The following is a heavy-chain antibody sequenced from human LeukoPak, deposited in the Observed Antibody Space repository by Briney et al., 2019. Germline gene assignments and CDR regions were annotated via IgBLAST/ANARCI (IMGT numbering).Heavy chain of an antibody. CDR2: INWNGGST. D-gene: IGHD2/OR15-2a*01. Sequence: GGSLRLSCAASGFTFDYYGMSWVRQAPGKGLEWVSGINWNGGSTDYADSVKGRFTISRDNAKNSLYLQMNSLRAEDTALYYCATREYPDNYWGQGTLVTVSS. V-gene: IGHV3-20*04. CDR1: GFTFDYYG. CDR3: ATREYPDNY. J-gene: IGHJ4*02.